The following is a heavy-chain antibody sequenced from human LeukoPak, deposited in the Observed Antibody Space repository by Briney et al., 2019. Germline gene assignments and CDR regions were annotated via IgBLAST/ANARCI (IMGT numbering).Heavy chain of an antibody. CDR2: ISGSGGST. CDR3: AKEEYCSSTSCYADDAFDI. J-gene: IGHJ3*02. V-gene: IGHV3-23*01. D-gene: IGHD2-2*01. CDR1: GFTFSSYA. Sequence: GGSLRLSCAASGFTFSSYAMSWVRQAPGKGLEWVSAISGSGGSTYYADSVKGRFTISRDNSKNTPYLQMNSLRAEDTAVYYCAKEEYCSSTSCYADDAFDIWGQGTMVTVSS.